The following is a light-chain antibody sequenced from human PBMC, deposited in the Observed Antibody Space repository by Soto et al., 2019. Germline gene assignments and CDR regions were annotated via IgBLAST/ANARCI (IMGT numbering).Light chain of an antibody. J-gene: IGKJ1*01. CDR3: MQSLQTPA. V-gene: IGKV2-28*01. Sequence: DIVLTQSPLSLPVTPGEPASLSCKSSQSLLHSNGYNYLDWYLQKPGQSPQLLIFLGSNRTSGVPDRFSGSGSATDFTLKINRGEAEDVGVYYCMQSLQTPAFGQGTKVDIK. CDR2: LGS. CDR1: QSLLHSNGYNY.